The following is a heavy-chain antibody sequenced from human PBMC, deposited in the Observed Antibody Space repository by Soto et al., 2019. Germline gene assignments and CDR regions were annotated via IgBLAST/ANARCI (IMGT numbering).Heavy chain of an antibody. CDR2: IIPIFGTA. J-gene: IGHJ6*02. CDR1: GGTFSSYA. V-gene: IGHV1-69*01. Sequence: SVKVSCKASGGTFSSYAISWVRQAPGQGLEWMGGIIPIFGTANYAQKFQGRVTITADESTSTAYMELSSLRSEDTAVYYCARSTRGGLYYYFYGMDVWGQGTTVTVSS. CDR3: ARSTRGGLYYYFYGMDV. D-gene: IGHD2-8*02.